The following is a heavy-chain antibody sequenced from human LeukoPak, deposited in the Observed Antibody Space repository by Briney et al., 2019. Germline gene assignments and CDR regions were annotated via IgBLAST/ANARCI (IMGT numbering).Heavy chain of an antibody. CDR3: ARDYLPRSGGGY. V-gene: IGHV1-2*02. CDR1: GYTFTGYY. Sequence: ASVKVSCKASGYTFTGYYMHWVRQAPGQGLEWMGWINPNSGGTNYAQKFQGRVTMTRDTSISTAYMELSRLRSDDTAVYYCARDYLPRSGGGYWGQGTLVTVSS. J-gene: IGHJ4*02. D-gene: IGHD6-19*01. CDR2: INPNSGGT.